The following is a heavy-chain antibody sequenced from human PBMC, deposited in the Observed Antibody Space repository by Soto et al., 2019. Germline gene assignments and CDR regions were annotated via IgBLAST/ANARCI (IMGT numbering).Heavy chain of an antibody. CDR3: ARVLRGLTIFGVAQPGYY. CDR2: INVGEKKT. Sequence: GASVKVSCKASGYPFTNYAIHWVRQAPGQRLEWVGWINVGEKKTRYSQTFQGRVTITSDQSANTAYMELSRLKFEDTAVYYCARVLRGLTIFGVAQPGYYWGQGTLVTVSS. J-gene: IGHJ4*02. D-gene: IGHD3-3*01. V-gene: IGHV1-3*01. CDR1: GYPFTNYA.